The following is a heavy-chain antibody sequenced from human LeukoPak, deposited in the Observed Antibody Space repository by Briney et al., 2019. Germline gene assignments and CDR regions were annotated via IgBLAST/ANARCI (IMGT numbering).Heavy chain of an antibody. Sequence: SETLSLICTVSGGPISSSDHYWGWIRQPPGKGLEWIGNIYYSGITYYNPSLKSRVTISVDRAKNQFSLKLGSVTAADTAVYYCARGLMIVVVDDAFDIWGQGTMVTVSS. J-gene: IGHJ3*02. V-gene: IGHV4-39*01. CDR1: GGPISSSDHY. CDR3: ARGLMIVVVDDAFDI. CDR2: IYYSGIT. D-gene: IGHD3-22*01.